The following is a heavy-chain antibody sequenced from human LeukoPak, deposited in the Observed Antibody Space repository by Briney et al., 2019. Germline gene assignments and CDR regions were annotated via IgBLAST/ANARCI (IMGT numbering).Heavy chain of an antibody. J-gene: IGHJ4*02. CDR1: GFIFSTYW. D-gene: IGHD3-16*02. V-gene: IGHV3-74*01. CDR3: ARVEGFIDY. CDR2: INRDGSST. Sequence: GGSLRLSCAASGFIFSTYWMHWVRQVPGKGLVWVSRINRDGSSTSYADSVKGRFTISRDNAKNTLYLQMISLRAEDTALYYCARVEGFIDYWGQGTLVTVSS.